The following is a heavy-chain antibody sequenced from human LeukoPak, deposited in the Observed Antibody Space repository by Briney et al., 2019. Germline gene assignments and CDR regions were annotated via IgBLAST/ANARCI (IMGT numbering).Heavy chain of an antibody. V-gene: IGHV1-69*05. CDR3: ASLVGATPHDAFDI. CDR1: GGTFSSYA. CDR2: IIPIFGTA. J-gene: IGHJ3*02. Sequence: SVKVSCKASGGTFSSYAISWVRQAPGQGLEWMGGIIPIFGTANYAQKFQGRVTITTDESTSTAYMELSSLRSEDTAVYYCASLVGATPHDAFDIWGQGTMVTVSS. D-gene: IGHD1-26*01.